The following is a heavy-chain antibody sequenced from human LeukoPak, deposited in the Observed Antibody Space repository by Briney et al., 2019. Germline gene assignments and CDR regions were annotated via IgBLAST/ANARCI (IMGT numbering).Heavy chain of an antibody. V-gene: IGHV2-5*02. Sequence: SGPTLVNPTQTLTLTCTFSGFSLSTTGVGVGWIRQPPGKALEWLALIYWDDDKRYSQSLKSRLTITKDTSKNQVVLTMTNMDPVDTATYYCAHSLRIAVAGPPGVFDYWGQGTLVTVSS. CDR1: GFSLSTTGVG. CDR3: AHSLRIAVAGPPGVFDY. J-gene: IGHJ4*02. CDR2: IYWDDDK. D-gene: IGHD6-19*01.